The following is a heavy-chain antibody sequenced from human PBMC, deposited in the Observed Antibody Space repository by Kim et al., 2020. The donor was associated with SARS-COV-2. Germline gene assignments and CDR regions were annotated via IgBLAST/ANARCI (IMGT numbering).Heavy chain of an antibody. D-gene: IGHD1-1*01. J-gene: IGHJ4*02. CDR1: GYTFTSYY. CDR3: ARGRYVERGRRFFDY. Sequence: ASVKVSCKASGYTFTSYYMHWVRQAPGQGLEWMGIINPSGGSTSYAQKFQGRVTMTRDTSTSTVYMELSSLRSEDTAVYYCARGRYVERGRRFFDYWGQGTLVTVSS. V-gene: IGHV1-46*01. CDR2: INPSGGST.